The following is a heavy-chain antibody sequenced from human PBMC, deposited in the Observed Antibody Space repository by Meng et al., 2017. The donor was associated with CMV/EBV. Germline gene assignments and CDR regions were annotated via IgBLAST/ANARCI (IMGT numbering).Heavy chain of an antibody. J-gene: IGHJ4*02. CDR3: VRLGASGEVGVYFDL. V-gene: IGHV5-51*01. D-gene: IGHD3-10*01. Sequence: VQLVQSGAEVKKAGESLRISCEGSGYSLTNYWIGWVRQMPGKGLECMGIIYPGDSDTRYNPSFQGQVIISADKSINTAYLQWSSLKASDIAIYYCVRLGASGEVGVYFDLWGQGSLVTVSS. CDR2: IYPGDSDT. CDR1: GYSLTNYW.